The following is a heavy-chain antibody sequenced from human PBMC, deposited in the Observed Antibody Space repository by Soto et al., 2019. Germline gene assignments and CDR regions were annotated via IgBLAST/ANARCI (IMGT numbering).Heavy chain of an antibody. J-gene: IGHJ4*02. CDR1: GFLFDNFW. CDR3: ARDTGATVAGTFDF. CDR2: IKQDGSET. Sequence: EVQLVQSGGGLVQPWGSLRLSCAASGFLFDNFWMTWVRQAPGKGLEWVANIKQDGSETYYVDSVKGRFAISRDNAKDSLYLQMNSLRAEDTAMYYCARDTGATVAGTFDFWGQGTLVTVSS. V-gene: IGHV3-7*01. D-gene: IGHD6-19*01.